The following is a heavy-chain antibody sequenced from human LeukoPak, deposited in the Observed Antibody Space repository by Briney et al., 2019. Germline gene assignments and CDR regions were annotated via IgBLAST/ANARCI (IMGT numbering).Heavy chain of an antibody. V-gene: IGHV4-59*01. D-gene: IGHD6-6*01. Sequence: SETLSLTCTVSGGSISSYYWSWIRQPPGKGLEWIGYIYYSGSTNYNPSLKSPVTIPVGTSKNQFSLKLSSVTAADTAVYYCASIAAVPDIQYYYSYMDVGGKGTTVTVSS. J-gene: IGHJ6*03. CDR3: ASIAAVPDIQYYYSYMDV. CDR2: IYYSGST. CDR1: GGSISSYY.